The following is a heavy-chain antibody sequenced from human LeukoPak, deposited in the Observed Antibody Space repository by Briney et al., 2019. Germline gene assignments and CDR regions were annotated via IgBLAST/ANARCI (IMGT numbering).Heavy chain of an antibody. CDR3: AREGGLSYNWFDP. CDR1: GGSFSGYY. Sequence: PSETLSLTCAVYGGSFSGYYWSWIRQPPGKGLEWIGEINHSGSTNYNPSLESRVTISVDTSKNQFSLKLSSVTAADTAVYYCAREGGLSYNWFDPWGQGTLVTVSS. CDR2: INHSGST. V-gene: IGHV4-34*01. J-gene: IGHJ5*02. D-gene: IGHD3-16*01.